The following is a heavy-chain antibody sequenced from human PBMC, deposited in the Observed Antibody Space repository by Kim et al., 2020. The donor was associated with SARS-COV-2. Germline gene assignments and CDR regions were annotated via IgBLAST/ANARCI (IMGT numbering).Heavy chain of an antibody. D-gene: IGHD3-3*01. CDR3: ARGGGYDFWSGPKWFDP. CDR1: GGSFSGYY. V-gene: IGHV4-34*01. Sequence: SETLSLTCAVYGGSFSGYYWSWIRQPPGKGLEWIGEINHSGSTYYNPSLKSRVTISVDTSKNQFSLKLSSVTAADTAVYYCARGGGYDFWSGPKWFDPWG. CDR2: INHSGST. J-gene: IGHJ5*02.